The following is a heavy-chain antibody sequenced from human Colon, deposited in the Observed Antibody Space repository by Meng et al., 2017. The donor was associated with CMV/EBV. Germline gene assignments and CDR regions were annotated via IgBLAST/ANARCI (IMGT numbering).Heavy chain of an antibody. CDR1: GFTFGSYT. J-gene: IGHJ4*02. V-gene: IGHV3-21*06. Sequence: GESLKISCAASGFTFGSYTLNWVRHAPGKGLEWVASISKTSSFINYADSVKGRFIISRDNAMNTLHLQMNSLRVEDTAVYYCTRAILGPIIGEFEYWGQGTLVTVSS. CDR3: TRAILGPIIGEFEY. D-gene: IGHD3-10*01. CDR2: ISKTSSFI.